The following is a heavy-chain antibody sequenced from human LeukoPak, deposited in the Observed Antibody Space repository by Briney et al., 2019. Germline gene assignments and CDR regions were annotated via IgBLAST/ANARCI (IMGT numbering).Heavy chain of an antibody. CDR3: AKADDSSGYYYADDY. CDR2: ISGSGGST. CDR1: GFTVSSNY. V-gene: IGHV3-23*01. J-gene: IGHJ4*02. D-gene: IGHD3-22*01. Sequence: PGGSLRLSCAASGFTVSSNYMSWVRQAPGKGLEWVSAISGSGGSTYYADSVKGRFTISRDNSKNTLYLQMNSLRAEDTAVYYCAKADDSSGYYYADDYWGQGTLVTVSS.